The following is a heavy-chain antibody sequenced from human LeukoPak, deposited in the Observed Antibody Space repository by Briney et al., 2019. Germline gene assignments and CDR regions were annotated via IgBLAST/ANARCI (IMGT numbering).Heavy chain of an antibody. CDR1: GYTFTSNY. Sequence: ASVKVSCKAFGYTFTSNYMHWVRQAPGQGLEWMGWINTNTGNPTYAQGFTGRFVFSLDTSVSTAYLQISSLKAEDTAVYYCARAEMATIWHYYYYMDVWGKGTTVTVSS. CDR2: INTNTGNP. V-gene: IGHV7-4-1*02. D-gene: IGHD5-24*01. CDR3: ARAEMATIWHYYYYMDV. J-gene: IGHJ6*03.